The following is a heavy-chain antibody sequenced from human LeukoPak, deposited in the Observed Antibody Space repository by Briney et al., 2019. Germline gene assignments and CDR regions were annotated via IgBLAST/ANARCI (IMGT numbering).Heavy chain of an antibody. V-gene: IGHV4-34*01. Sequence: KASETLSLTCAVYAGSLSGYYWSWIRQPPGKGLEWIGEINHNGSTNYNPSLKSRVTISVDTSKNQFSLKLSSVTTADTAVYYCASVYSGAHRGVWYFDYWGQGTLVTVSS. CDR1: AGSLSGYY. CDR2: INHNGST. D-gene: IGHD5-12*01. CDR3: ASVYSGAHRGVWYFDY. J-gene: IGHJ4*02.